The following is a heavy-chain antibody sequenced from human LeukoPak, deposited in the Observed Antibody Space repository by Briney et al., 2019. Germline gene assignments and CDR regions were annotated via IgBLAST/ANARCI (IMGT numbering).Heavy chain of an antibody. D-gene: IGHD5-24*01. V-gene: IGHV3-49*03. J-gene: IGHJ4*02. CDR1: GFTFGDYG. CDR3: STDRGWLQFGM. CDR2: IRSKIYTGAT. Sequence: PGGSLRLSCITSGFTFGDYGMSWFRQAPGRGLEWVSFIRSKIYTGATDYAASVKGRFTISRDDSANTLYLQMNGLKTEDTAFYYCSTDRGWLQFGMWGQGTLVTVSS.